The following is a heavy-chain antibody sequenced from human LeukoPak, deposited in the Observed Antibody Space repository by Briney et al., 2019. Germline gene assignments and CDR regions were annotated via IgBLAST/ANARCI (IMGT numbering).Heavy chain of an antibody. Sequence: SETLSLTCNVSGGSISSYYWSWIRQPPGKGLEWIGYIYYSGNTNYNPSLKSRVTISIDTSKNQFSLKVPSVTAADSAVYYCATSSWLRDANFDYWGQGTLVTVSS. CDR1: GGSISSYY. CDR3: ATSSWLRDANFDY. J-gene: IGHJ4*02. CDR2: IYYSGNT. V-gene: IGHV4-59*08. D-gene: IGHD6-13*01.